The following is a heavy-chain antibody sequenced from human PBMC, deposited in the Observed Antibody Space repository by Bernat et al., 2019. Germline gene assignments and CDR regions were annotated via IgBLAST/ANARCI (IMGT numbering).Heavy chain of an antibody. V-gene: IGHV3-11*01. D-gene: IGHD3-10*01. Sequence: QVQLVESGGGLVKPGGSLRLSCAASGFTFSDYYMSWIRQAPGKGLEWVSYISSSGSTIYYADSVKGRFTISRDNAKNSLYLQMNSLRAEDTAVYYCAGDQGGVGYGWFRGREVGYFDYWGQGTLVTVSS. J-gene: IGHJ4*02. CDR2: ISSSGSTI. CDR1: GFTFSDYY. CDR3: AGDQGGVGYGWFRGREVGYFDY.